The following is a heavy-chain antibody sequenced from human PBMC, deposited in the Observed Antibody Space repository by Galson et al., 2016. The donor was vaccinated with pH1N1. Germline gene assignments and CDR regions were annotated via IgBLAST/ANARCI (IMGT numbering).Heavy chain of an antibody. CDR3: AKHDGSGYYYSRRLH. J-gene: IGHJ4*02. CDR1: GFTFSIFG. Sequence: SLRLSCAVSGFTFSIFGMSWLRQAPGKGLEWISAISGVDDSTYHADSVKGRFTISRDNSKNTLNLQMSSLRAEDTAVYYCAKHDGSGYYYSRRLHWGQGTLVTVSS. D-gene: IGHD3-3*01. CDR2: ISGVDDST. V-gene: IGHV3-23*01.